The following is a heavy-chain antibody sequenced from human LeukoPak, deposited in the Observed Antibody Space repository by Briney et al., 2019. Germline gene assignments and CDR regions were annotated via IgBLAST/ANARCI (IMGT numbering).Heavy chain of an antibody. Sequence: PGGSLRLSCAASGFTFSTYNVNWVRQAPGKGLEWVSSISGSSSYIYYADSVKGRFSISRDNSKNTLYLQMNSLRAEDTAVYYCARSAAGRKKWFESWGQGTLVTVSS. J-gene: IGHJ5*01. CDR3: ARSAAGRKKWFES. CDR1: GFTFSTYN. CDR2: ISGSSSYI. V-gene: IGHV3-21*04. D-gene: IGHD6-13*01.